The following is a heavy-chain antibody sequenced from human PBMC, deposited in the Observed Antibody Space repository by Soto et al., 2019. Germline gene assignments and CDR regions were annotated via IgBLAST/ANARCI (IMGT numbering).Heavy chain of an antibody. CDR1: GFTFSTYS. V-gene: IGHV3-21*01. J-gene: IGHJ6*02. CDR2: ISDSSSYI. Sequence: EVQLVESGGGLVKPGGSLRLSCAASGFTFSTYSMNWVRQAPGKGLEWVSSISDSSSYIYYADSVKGRFTISRDNAKNALYLQMTSVRAEDTAVYYCARYDSSGYYWPYYYYGMDVWGQGTTVTVSS. CDR3: ARYDSSGYYWPYYYYGMDV. D-gene: IGHD3-22*01.